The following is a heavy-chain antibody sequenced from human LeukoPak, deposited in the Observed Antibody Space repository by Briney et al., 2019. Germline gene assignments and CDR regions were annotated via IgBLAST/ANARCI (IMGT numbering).Heavy chain of an antibody. CDR1: GFTFSTCA. V-gene: IGHV3-64*04. J-gene: IGHJ4*02. CDR2: IGVDGVTT. CDR3: ARDLGRSAYSSSPGY. D-gene: IGHD6-6*01. Sequence: GGSLRLSCSTSGFTFSTCAMHWVRQSPGKGLEYVSAIGVDGVTTYYADSVKDRFTISRDNSKNTLYLQMNSLRAEDTAAYYCARDLGRSAYSSSPGYWGQGTLVTVSS.